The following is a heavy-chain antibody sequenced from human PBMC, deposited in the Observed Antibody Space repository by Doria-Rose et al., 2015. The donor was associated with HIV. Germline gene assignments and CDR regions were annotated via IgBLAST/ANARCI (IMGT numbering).Heavy chain of an antibody. CDR3: ARIKSSRWYHKYYFDF. CDR1: GVSLSSPGMG. CDR2: IFSDDER. Sequence: QVTLKESGPVLVKPTETLTLTCTVSGVSLSSPGMGVSWIRQPPGKALAWLANIFSDDERSYKTSLQSRLTISRGTSKSQVVLTMTDMGPVDTATYYCARIKSSRWYHKYYFDFWGQGTLVIVSA. J-gene: IGHJ4*02. D-gene: IGHD6-13*01. V-gene: IGHV2-26*01.